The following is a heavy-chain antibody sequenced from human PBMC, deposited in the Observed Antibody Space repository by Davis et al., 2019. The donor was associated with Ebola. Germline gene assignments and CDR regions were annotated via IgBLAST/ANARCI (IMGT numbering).Heavy chain of an antibody. J-gene: IGHJ3*02. CDR3: ARARWTAGAFDI. D-gene: IGHD3/OR15-3a*01. CDR1: EFTFSSYG. V-gene: IGHV3-23*01. CDR2: ISAGGTAP. Sequence: PGGSLRLSCAASEFTFSSYGMTWVRQAPGKGLEWVSSISAGGTAPYYADSVKGRFTISRDNSKNTLYLQMNSLRAGDTAVYYCARARWTAGAFDIWGQGTMVTVSS.